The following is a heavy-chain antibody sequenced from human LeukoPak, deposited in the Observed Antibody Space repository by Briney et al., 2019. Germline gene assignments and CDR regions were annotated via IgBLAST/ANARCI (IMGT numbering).Heavy chain of an antibody. J-gene: IGHJ6*02. Sequence: PGRSLRLSCAASGFTFSSYAMHWVRQAPGKGLEWVAVISYDGSNKYYADSVKGRFTISRDNSKNTLYLQMNSLRAEDTAVYYCARHIVVVMDYYYGMDVWGQGTTVTVSS. CDR2: ISYDGSNK. CDR1: GFTFSSYA. CDR3: ARHIVVVMDYYYGMDV. V-gene: IGHV3-30-3*01. D-gene: IGHD2-21*01.